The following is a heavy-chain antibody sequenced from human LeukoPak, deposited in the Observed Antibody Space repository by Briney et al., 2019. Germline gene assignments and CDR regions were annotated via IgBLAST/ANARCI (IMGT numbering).Heavy chain of an antibody. V-gene: IGHV3-21*01. CDR3: AREAKHYCSSTSCYARGGVDY. J-gene: IGHJ4*02. Sequence: GGSLRLSCAASGFTSSSYSMNWVRQAPGKGLEWVSSISSSSSYIYYADSVKGRFTISRDNAKNSLHLQMNSLRAEDTAVYYCAREAKHYCSSTSCYARGGVDYWGQGTLVTVSS. CDR2: ISSSSSYI. CDR1: GFTSSSYS. D-gene: IGHD2-2*01.